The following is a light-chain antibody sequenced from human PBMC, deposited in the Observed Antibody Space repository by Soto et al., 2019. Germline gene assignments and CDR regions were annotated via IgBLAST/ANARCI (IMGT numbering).Light chain of an antibody. CDR2: GAS. V-gene: IGKV3-20*01. CDR1: QSVTSDS. Sequence: EIVLTQSPGTLSLSPGERATLSCRASQSVTSDSLGWFQQKAGQAPRLLFYGASTRASDIPDRFRGSGSGSDFTLTISRLEPEDVAVYFCQHYGSSPRRTFGQGTNVQIK. J-gene: IGKJ1*01. CDR3: QHYGSSPRRT.